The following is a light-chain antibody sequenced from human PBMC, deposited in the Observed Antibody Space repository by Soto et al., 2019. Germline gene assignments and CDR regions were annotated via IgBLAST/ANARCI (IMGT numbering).Light chain of an antibody. CDR2: DAS. Sequence: DIQMTQSPSALSASVGDRGTIPCRASWSINNLLAWFQQKPGKAPKLLIYDASSLESGVPSRFSGSGSGTEFTLTISSLQPDDFATYYCQQYNSYWTFGQGTKVDIK. V-gene: IGKV1-5*01. J-gene: IGKJ1*01. CDR1: WSINNL. CDR3: QQYNSYWT.